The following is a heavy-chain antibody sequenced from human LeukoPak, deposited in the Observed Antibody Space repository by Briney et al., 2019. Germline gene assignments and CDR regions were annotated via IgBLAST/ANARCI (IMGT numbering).Heavy chain of an antibody. J-gene: IGHJ4*02. CDR3: ARSEMATVLSQDY. CDR1: GYSFTSYW. CDR2: IDPSDSYT. D-gene: IGHD5-24*01. Sequence: GESLKISCKGSGYSFTSYWISWVRQMPGKGLEWMGRIDPSDSYTNYSPSFQGHVTISADKSISTAYLQWSSLKASDTAMYYCARSEMATVLSQDYWGQGTLVTVSS. V-gene: IGHV5-10-1*01.